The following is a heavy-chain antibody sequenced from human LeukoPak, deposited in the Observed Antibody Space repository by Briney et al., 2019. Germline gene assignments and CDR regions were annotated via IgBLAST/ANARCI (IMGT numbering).Heavy chain of an antibody. CDR1: GYSISNAYY. CDR3: ARVRKATVTSDAFDI. CDR2: IYYSGST. D-gene: IGHD4-17*01. Sequence: SETLSLTCTVSGYSISNAYYWGWIRQPPGKGLEWIGYIYYSGSTNYNPSLKSRVTISVDTSKNQFSLKLSSVTAADTAVYYCARVRKATVTSDAFDIWGQGTMVTVSS. J-gene: IGHJ3*02. V-gene: IGHV4-61*01.